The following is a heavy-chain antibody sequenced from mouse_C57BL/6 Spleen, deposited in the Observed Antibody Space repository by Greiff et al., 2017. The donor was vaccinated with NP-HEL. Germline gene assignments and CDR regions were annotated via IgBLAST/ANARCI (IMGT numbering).Heavy chain of an antibody. V-gene: IGHV1-4*01. D-gene: IGHD1-1*01. Sequence: QVQLQQSGAELARPGASVKMSCKASGYTFTSYTMHWVKQRPGQGLEWIGYINPSSGYTKYNQKFKDKATLTADKSSSTAYMQLSSLTSDDSAVYYFASPYYYGSSNYFGYWGQGTTLTVSS. CDR2: INPSSGYT. CDR1: GYTFTSYT. J-gene: IGHJ2*01. CDR3: ASPYYYGSSNYFGY.